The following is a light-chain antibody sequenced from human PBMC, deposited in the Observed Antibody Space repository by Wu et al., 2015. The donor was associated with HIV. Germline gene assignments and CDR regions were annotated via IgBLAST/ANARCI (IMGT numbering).Light chain of an antibody. J-gene: IGKJ5*01. CDR2: AAS. CDR1: QSIISN. Sequence: EIVMTQSPATLSVSPGERATLSCKASQSIISNLAWYQQKPGESPRLLIFAASMRATGIPARFSGSGSGTDFTLTISKLKPEDFAVYYCQQYGSSSITFGQGTRLDIK. V-gene: IGKV3-15*01. CDR3: QQYGSSSIT.